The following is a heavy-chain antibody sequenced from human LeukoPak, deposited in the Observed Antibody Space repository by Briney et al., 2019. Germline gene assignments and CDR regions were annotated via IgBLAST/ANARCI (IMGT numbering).Heavy chain of an antibody. Sequence: SSETLSLTCTVSGGSISGYYWSWIRQPPGKGLEWIGYTHYSGNTNYNPSLNSRVTISVDTSKTQFSLKLSSVTAADTAVYYCARHVRPVSGIVDYWGQGTLVTVSS. CDR2: THYSGNT. CDR3: ARHVRPVSGIVDY. J-gene: IGHJ4*02. D-gene: IGHD6-19*01. V-gene: IGHV4-59*08. CDR1: GGSISGYY.